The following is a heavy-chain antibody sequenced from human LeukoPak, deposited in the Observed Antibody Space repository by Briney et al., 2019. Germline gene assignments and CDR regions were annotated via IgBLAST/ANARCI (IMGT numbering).Heavy chain of an antibody. V-gene: IGHV3-48*01. Sequence: PGGSLRLSCAASGFTFSSYSMNWVRQAPGKGLEWVSYISSSSSTIYYADSVKGRFTISRDNAKNSLYLQMNSVRAEDTAVYYCARGLPAAIWGQGTLVTVSS. J-gene: IGHJ4*02. D-gene: IGHD2-2*02. CDR2: ISSSSSTI. CDR1: GFTFSSYS. CDR3: ARGLPAAI.